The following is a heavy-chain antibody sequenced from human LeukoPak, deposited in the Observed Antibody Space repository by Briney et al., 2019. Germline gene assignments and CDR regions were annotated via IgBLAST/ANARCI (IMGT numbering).Heavy chain of an antibody. V-gene: IGHV4-39*01. Sequence: SETLSLTCTVSGASIISSTYYWGWIRQPPGKGLEWIGSIYYSGRAYYNPSLQSRVTISVDTSKNQFSLKLSSVTAADTAVYYCARPRKVSNWLDPWGLGTLVTVSS. CDR2: IYYSGRA. D-gene: IGHD2-21*01. CDR1: GASIISSTYY. CDR3: ARPRKVSNWLDP. J-gene: IGHJ5*02.